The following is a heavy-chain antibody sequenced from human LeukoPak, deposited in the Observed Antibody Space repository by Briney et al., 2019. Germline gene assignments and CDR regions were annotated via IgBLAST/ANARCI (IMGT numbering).Heavy chain of an antibody. CDR1: GGSISSYY. V-gene: IGHV4-59*01. CDR2: IYHSGST. D-gene: IGHD5-18*01. Sequence: SSETLSLTCTVSGGSISSYYWSWIRQPPGKGLEWIGYIYHSGSTNYNPSLKSRVTISVDTSKNQFSLKLSSVTAADTAVYYCARGPEGYSYGYQFDYWGQGTLVTVSS. J-gene: IGHJ4*02. CDR3: ARGPEGYSYGYQFDY.